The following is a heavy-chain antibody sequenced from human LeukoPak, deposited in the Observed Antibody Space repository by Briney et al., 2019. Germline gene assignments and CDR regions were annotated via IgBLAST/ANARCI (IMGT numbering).Heavy chain of an antibody. CDR1: GFTFSSYA. D-gene: IGHD5-18*01. J-gene: IGHJ4*02. CDR3: ARDGEGYSYGFNDY. Sequence: GGSLRLSCAASGFTFSSYAMNWVRQAPGKGLEWVSSISSSSSYIYYADSVKGRFTISRDNAKNSLYLQMNSLRAEDTAVYYCARDGEGYSYGFNDYWGQGTLVTVPS. V-gene: IGHV3-21*01. CDR2: ISSSSSYI.